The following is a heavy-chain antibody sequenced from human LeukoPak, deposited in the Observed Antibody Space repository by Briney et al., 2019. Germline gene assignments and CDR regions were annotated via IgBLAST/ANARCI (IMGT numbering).Heavy chain of an antibody. CDR3: ARDRHYDSSGYYRPRYGMDV. CDR1: GYTFTGYY. J-gene: IGHJ6*02. CDR2: INPNSGDT. Sequence: GASVKVSCKASGYTFTGYYMHWVRQAPGQGLEWMGWINPNSGDTNYAQKFQGRVTMTRDTSIRTAYMELSRLRSDDTAVYYCARDRHYDSSGYYRPRYGMDVWGQGTTVTVSS. D-gene: IGHD3-22*01. V-gene: IGHV1-2*02.